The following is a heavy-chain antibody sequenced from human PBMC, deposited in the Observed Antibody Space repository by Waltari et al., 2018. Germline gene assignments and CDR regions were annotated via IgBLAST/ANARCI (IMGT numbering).Heavy chain of an antibody. CDR3: ARGPIVVVPAAMSYFDY. CDR1: GGTFSSYA. J-gene: IGHJ4*02. CDR2: IIPIFGTA. Sequence: QVQLVQSGAEVKKPGSSVKVSCKASGGTFSSYAISWVRQAPGQGLEWMAVIIPIFGTANDAQKCQGRGTITTDESTSTAYMELSSLRSEDTAVYYCARGPIVVVPAAMSYFDYWGQGTLVTVSS. V-gene: IGHV1-69*05. D-gene: IGHD2-2*01.